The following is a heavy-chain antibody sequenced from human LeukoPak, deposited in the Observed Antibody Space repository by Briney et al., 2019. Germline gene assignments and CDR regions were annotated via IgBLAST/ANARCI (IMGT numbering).Heavy chain of an antibody. CDR1: GYTFTGYY. CDR3: ARVPYGSGSYYFDY. CDR2: MNPNSGNT. V-gene: IGHV1-8*02. J-gene: IGHJ4*02. Sequence: ASVKVSCKASGYTFTGYYMHWVRQATGQGLEWMGWMNPNSGNTGYAQKFQGRVTMTRNTSISTAYMELSSLRSEDTAVYYCARVPYGSGSYYFDYWGQGTLVTVSS. D-gene: IGHD3-10*01.